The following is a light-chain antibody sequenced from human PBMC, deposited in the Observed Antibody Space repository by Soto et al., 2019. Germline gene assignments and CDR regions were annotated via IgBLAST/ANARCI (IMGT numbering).Light chain of an antibody. CDR3: CSYAGTYTYV. CDR1: SSDVGAYNY. V-gene: IGLV2-11*01. J-gene: IGLJ1*01. CDR2: DVT. Sequence: QSALTQPRSVSGSPGQSVTFSCTGTSSDVGAYNYVSWYQQHPGKAPKLMIFDVTKRPSGVPDRFSGSKSGNTASLTISGLQAEDEADYFCCSYAGTYTYVFGTGTKLTVL.